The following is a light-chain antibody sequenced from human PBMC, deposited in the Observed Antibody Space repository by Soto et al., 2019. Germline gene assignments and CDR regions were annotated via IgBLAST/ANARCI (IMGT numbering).Light chain of an antibody. V-gene: IGKV1-5*01. J-gene: IGKJ1*01. CDR2: DAS. CDR1: QSITSW. CDR3: QQYNSYST. Sequence: DIQMTQSPSTLSASVGDRVTITCGASQSITSWLAWYQQKPGKAPKLLIYDASSLESGVPSRFSVSGSGTEFPLTLSSLQPDDFATYYCQQYNSYSTVGQGTKVDIK.